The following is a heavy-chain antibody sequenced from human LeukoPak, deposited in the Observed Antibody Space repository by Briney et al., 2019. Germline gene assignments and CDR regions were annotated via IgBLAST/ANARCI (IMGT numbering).Heavy chain of an antibody. Sequence: GGSLRLSCAASGFTFSSYSMNWGRQAPGKGLEWVSYISSSSNIISYADSVKGRFTISRDNAKNSLYLQMNSLRAEDTAVYYCARDDDILTGYYQLDYWGQGTLVTVSS. CDR3: ARDDDILTGYYQLDY. CDR1: GFTFSSYS. J-gene: IGHJ4*02. D-gene: IGHD3-9*01. CDR2: ISSSSNII. V-gene: IGHV3-48*01.